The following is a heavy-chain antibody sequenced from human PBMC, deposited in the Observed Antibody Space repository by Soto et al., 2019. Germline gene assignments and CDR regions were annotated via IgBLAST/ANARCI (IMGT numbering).Heavy chain of an antibody. CDR3: ARGKFGAYYYYGMDV. Sequence: PSENLSLTCAVYGGSFSGYYWTWIRQPPGTGLEWIGEINHSGSTNYNPSLKSRVTISVDTSKNQFSLKLTSVTAADTAVYYCARGKFGAYYYYGMDVWGQGTTVT. D-gene: IGHD3-10*01. CDR1: GGSFSGYY. V-gene: IGHV4-34*01. CDR2: INHSGST. J-gene: IGHJ6*02.